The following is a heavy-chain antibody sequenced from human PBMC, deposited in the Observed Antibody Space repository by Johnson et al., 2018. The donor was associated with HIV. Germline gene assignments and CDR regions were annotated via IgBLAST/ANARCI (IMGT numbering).Heavy chain of an antibody. Sequence: QVQLVESGGGVVQPGRSLRLSCAVSGFTFSSYAMHWVRQAPGKGLEWVAIISYDGSNKYYADSVKGRFTIYRDNSKNTLYLQMNSLRAEDTAVYYCARDDLRDTGAFDIWGQGTMVTVSS. V-gene: IGHV3-30-3*01. D-gene: IGHD2-8*02. CDR1: GFTFSSYA. CDR3: ARDDLRDTGAFDI. J-gene: IGHJ3*02. CDR2: ISYDGSNK.